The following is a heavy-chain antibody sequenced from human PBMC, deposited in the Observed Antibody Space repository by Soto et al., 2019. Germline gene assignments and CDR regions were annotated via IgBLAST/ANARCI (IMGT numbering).Heavy chain of an antibody. CDR1: GFTFSSYS. J-gene: IGHJ4*02. CDR2: ISSSSSYI. Sequence: GGSLRLSCAASGFTFSSYSMNWVRQAPGKGLEWVSSISSSSSYIYYADSVKGRFTISRDNAKNSLYLQMNSLRAEDTAVYYCARDNFDGDYGFDYWGQGTLVTVSS. V-gene: IGHV3-21*01. D-gene: IGHD4-17*01. CDR3: ARDNFDGDYGFDY.